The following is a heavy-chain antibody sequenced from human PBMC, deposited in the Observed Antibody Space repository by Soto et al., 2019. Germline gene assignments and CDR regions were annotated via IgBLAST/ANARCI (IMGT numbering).Heavy chain of an antibody. D-gene: IGHD2-2*02. Sequence: PGRSLRLSCAASGFTVSSNYMSLVRQAQGKGLEWVSVIYSGGSTYYADSVKGRFTISRHNSKNTLYLQMNSLRAEDTAVYYCAREGGVVPAAIGAFDIWGQGTMVTVSS. CDR3: AREGGVVPAAIGAFDI. V-gene: IGHV3-53*04. CDR2: IYSGGST. CDR1: GFTVSSNY. J-gene: IGHJ3*02.